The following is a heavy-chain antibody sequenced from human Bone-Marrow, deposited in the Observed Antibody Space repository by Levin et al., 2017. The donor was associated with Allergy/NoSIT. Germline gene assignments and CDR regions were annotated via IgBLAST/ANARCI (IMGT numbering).Heavy chain of an antibody. CDR3: ARNVDTSLYY. Sequence: SETLSLTCNVSGGSISDYYWSWLRKPPGKGLEWIGFVYYTGSTNYNPSLKSRVTISLDTPNNQFSLKLISVTAADTAVYYCARNVDTSLYYWGQGTLVTVSS. CDR1: GGSISDYY. D-gene: IGHD5-18*01. V-gene: IGHV4-59*01. CDR2: VYYTGST. J-gene: IGHJ4*02.